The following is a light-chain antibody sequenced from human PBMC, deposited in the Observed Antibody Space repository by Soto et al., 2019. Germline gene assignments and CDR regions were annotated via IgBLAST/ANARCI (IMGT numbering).Light chain of an antibody. V-gene: IGKV3-15*01. CDR1: QSVSTN. J-gene: IGKJ1*01. CDR2: GAS. CDR3: QQYSNWPRT. Sequence: IVMTQSPTTLSVSTGKRATLSCRASQSVSTNLAWYQLKPGQAPRLLIYGASTMATGIPARFSGSGSGTEFTLTITSLQSEDFAVYFCQQYSNWPRTFGQGTKV.